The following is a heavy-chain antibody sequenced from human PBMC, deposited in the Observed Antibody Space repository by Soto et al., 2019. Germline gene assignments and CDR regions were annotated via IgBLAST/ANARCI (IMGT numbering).Heavy chain of an antibody. CDR2: ISAYNGNT. CDR3: AKEDYSWLLFKIFQH. CDR1: GYTFTSYG. V-gene: IGHV1-18*01. Sequence: ASVKVSCKASGYTFTSYGISWVRQAPGQGLEWMGWISAYNGNTNYAQKLQGRVTMTTDTSTSTAYMELRSLRSDATAVYYCAKEDYSWLLFKIFQHLGQGTPVPGSS. D-gene: IGHD3-10*01. J-gene: IGHJ1*01.